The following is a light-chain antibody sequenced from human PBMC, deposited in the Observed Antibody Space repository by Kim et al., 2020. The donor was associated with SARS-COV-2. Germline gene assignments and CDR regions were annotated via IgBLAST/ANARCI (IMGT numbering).Light chain of an antibody. CDR1: SLRSYY. J-gene: IGLJ1*01. Sequence: SSELTQDPAVSVALGQTVRITCQGDSLRSYYASWYQQKPGQAPVLVIYGKNNRPSGIPDRFSGSSSGNTASLTITGAQAEDEADYYCNSRDSSGKRVFGT. CDR2: GKN. V-gene: IGLV3-19*01. CDR3: NSRDSSGKRV.